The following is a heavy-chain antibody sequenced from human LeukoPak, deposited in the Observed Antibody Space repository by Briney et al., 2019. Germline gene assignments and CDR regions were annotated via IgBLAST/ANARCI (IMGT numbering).Heavy chain of an antibody. CDR2: FYYDGST. CDR3: TRGITGHYRSLGGFAFDI. D-gene: IGHD3-16*01. J-gene: IGHJ3*02. CDR1: GASITQHY. V-gene: IGHV4-59*11. Sequence: PSETLSLTCTVSGASITQHYWSWIRQPPGKGLEYIGYFYYDGSTNYTSSVRSRVTILVATSKNQFTLNLRSVTAAATAKYYCTRGITGHYRSLGGFAFDIWGQGTMVAVSS.